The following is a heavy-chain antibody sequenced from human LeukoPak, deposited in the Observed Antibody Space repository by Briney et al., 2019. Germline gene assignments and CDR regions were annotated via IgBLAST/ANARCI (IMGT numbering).Heavy chain of an antibody. Sequence: GGSLRLSCAASGNYWMHWVRQAPGKGLVWVSRINSDGSSTSYADSVKGRFTISRDNAKNTLYLQMNSLRAEDTAVYYCAKGSTGYSDSWHDYWGQGALVTVSS. CDR2: INSDGSST. J-gene: IGHJ4*02. D-gene: IGHD6-13*01. V-gene: IGHV3-74*01. CDR3: AKGSTGYSDSWHDY. CDR1: GNYW.